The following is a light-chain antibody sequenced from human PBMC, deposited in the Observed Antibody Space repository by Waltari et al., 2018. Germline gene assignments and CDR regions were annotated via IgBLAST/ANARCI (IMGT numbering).Light chain of an antibody. CDR3: QSYDTSLKYV. V-gene: IGLV1-40*01. CDR2: RNN. Sequence: QSVLTQPPSVSGAPGPRITIPCTGSSSNIGAPYDVHWYQQLPGKAPKLVMHRNNNRPSGVPDRFSGSKSGTSASLAITGLQAEDEADYYCQSYDTSLKYVFGTGTKVTVL. J-gene: IGLJ1*01. CDR1: SSNIGAPYD.